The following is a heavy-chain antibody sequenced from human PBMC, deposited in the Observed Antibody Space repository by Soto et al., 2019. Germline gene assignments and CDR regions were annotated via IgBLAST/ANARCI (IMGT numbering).Heavy chain of an antibody. V-gene: IGHV1-18*04. D-gene: IGHD3-10*01. Sequence: AAGKVSCKASGYTFTSYGSSWVGKAPGQGLEWMGWISAYNGNTNYAQKLQGRVTMTTDTSTSTAYMELRSLRSDDTAVYYCARWGGTIVLGLNWFDPWGQRTLVTVSS. J-gene: IGHJ5*02. CDR3: ARWGGTIVLGLNWFDP. CDR1: GYTFTSYG. CDR2: ISAYNGNT.